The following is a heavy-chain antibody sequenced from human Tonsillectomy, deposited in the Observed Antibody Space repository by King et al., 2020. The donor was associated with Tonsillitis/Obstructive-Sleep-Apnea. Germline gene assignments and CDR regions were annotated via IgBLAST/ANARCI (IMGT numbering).Heavy chain of an antibody. CDR2: IWYDGSKK. Sequence: VQLVESGGGVVQSGRSLRLSCASSGFTFSSYGMHGVRQAPGKGLEWVAVIWYDGSKKSHADSVKGRFTISRDNSKNTLYLQMNSLRVEDTAVYYCARDHAVGVYVIPYFDYWAQGTLVTVSS. D-gene: IGHD2-8*01. V-gene: IGHV3-33*01. CDR1: GFTFSSYG. J-gene: IGHJ4*02. CDR3: ARDHAVGVYVIPYFDY.